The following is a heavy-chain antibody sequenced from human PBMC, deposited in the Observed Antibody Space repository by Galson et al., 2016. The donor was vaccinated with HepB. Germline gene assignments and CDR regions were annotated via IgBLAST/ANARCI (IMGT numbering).Heavy chain of an antibody. D-gene: IGHD7-27*01. CDR3: ATSTSWGSLDN. J-gene: IGHJ4*02. CDR2: MIPMFGAP. CDR1: GGTFSSYS. Sequence: SVKVSCKASGGTFSSYSINWVRQAPGQGLEWMGGMIPMFGAPNYAEKFQGRVTITADKSATTAYLDLTSLKSEDTAVYYCATSTSWGSLDNWGQGALVTVSS. V-gene: IGHV1-69*06.